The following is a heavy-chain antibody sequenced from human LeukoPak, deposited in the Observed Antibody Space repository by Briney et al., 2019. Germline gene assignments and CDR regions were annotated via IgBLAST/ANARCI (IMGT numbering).Heavy chain of an antibody. V-gene: IGHV3-48*04. J-gene: IGHJ3*02. Sequence: PGGSLRLSCAASGFTFSSYSMNWVRQAPGKGLEWVSYISSSSSTIYYTDSVKGRFTISRDNAKNSLYLQMNSLRAEDTAVYYCARDTPLKVRANDAFDIWGQGTMVTVSS. CDR3: ARDTPLKVRANDAFDI. CDR2: ISSSSSTI. CDR1: GFTFSSYS. D-gene: IGHD3-10*01.